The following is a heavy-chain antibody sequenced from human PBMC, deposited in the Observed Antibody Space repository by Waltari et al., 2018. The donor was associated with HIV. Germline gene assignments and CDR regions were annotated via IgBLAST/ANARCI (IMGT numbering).Heavy chain of an antibody. V-gene: IGHV3-11*01. J-gene: IGHJ4*02. Sequence: QVQLVESGGGLVKPGGSLRLSCAASGFTFSDYYMSWVRQAPGKGLECVSYINTGGRTKYYADSVKGLFTISRDNAKNSLYLQMDNLRGEYTAVYYCARPRYTGYDYPTYFDYWGQGNTVTVSS. CDR2: INTGGRTK. D-gene: IGHD5-12*01. CDR1: GFTFSDYY. CDR3: ARPRYTGYDYPTYFDY.